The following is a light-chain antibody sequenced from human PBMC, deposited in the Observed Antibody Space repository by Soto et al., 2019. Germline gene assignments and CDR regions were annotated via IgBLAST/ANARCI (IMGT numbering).Light chain of an antibody. CDR1: QSVSSN. V-gene: IGKV3-15*01. Sequence: EIVMTQSPATLSVSPGERATLSCRASQSVSSNLAWYHQKPGQAPRLLIYGASTRATAIPARFSGSGSGTEFTISISSLQSEDFAVYYCQQYHNWPLWTFGQGTKVQIK. CDR3: QQYHNWPLWT. CDR2: GAS. J-gene: IGKJ1*01.